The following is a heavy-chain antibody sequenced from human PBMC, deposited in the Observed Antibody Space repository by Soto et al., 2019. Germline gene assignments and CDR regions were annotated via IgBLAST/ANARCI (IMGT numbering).Heavy chain of an antibody. Sequence: LSLTCSVSGYSVTSSDYYWAWIRQPPGKGLEWIGSMFYSGLTYYNPSLKSRVTLSVDTSKNQFSVRLNSVTAADTSVYYCAPLSVSLSGPYGIHVWGQGTTVTVSS. CDR3: APLSVSLSGPYGIHV. CDR1: GYSVTSSDYY. V-gene: IGHV4-39*01. D-gene: IGHD2-15*01. J-gene: IGHJ6*02. CDR2: MFYSGLT.